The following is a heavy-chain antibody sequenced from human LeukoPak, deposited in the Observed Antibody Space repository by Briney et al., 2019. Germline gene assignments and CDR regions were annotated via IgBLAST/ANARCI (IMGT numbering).Heavy chain of an antibody. D-gene: IGHD4-17*01. V-gene: IGHV3-48*01. CDR1: RFTFSTYS. CDR2: ISSSSTNI. CDR3: VRNDGDNAFDI. J-gene: IGHJ3*02. Sequence: GESLRLSCAASRFTFSTYSMNWVRQAPGRGLEWVSYISSSSTNIYYKDSVKGRFTISRDNAKNSLYLHMTSLRAEDTAVYYCVRNDGDNAFDIWGQGTMVIVSS.